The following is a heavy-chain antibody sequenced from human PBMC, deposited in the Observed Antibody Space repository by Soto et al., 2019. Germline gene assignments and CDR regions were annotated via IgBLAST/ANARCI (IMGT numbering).Heavy chain of an antibody. CDR2: FDPEDGET. D-gene: IGHD1-26*01. CDR1: GYTLTELS. J-gene: IGHJ5*02. CDR3: AIGGATLKDWFDP. V-gene: IGHV1-24*01. Sequence: ASVKVSCKVSGYTLTELSMHWVRQAPGKGLEWMGGFDPEDGETIYAQKFQGRVTMTEDTSTDTAYMELSSPRSEDTAXYYCAIGGATLKDWFDPWGQGTLVTVSS.